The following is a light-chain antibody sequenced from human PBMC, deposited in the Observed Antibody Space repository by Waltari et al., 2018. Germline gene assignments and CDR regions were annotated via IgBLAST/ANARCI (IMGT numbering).Light chain of an antibody. CDR3: QSYDSSLSDVV. CDR1: NSNIGAGYD. V-gene: IGLV1-40*01. CDR2: GHA. Sequence: QSVLTQPPSVSGAPGQRVTISCTGSNSNIGAGYDVHWYQQFPGTAPKLLIYGHADRPSGVPDRFSGSKSGTSASLAITGLQAEDEADYYCQSYDSSLSDVVFGGGTKLTVL. J-gene: IGLJ2*01.